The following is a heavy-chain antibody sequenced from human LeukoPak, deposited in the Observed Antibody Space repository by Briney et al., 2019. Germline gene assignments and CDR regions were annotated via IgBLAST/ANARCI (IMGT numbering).Heavy chain of an antibody. Sequence: GSLRLSCRASGFIFSDYWMHWVRQVPGKGLVWVSRIHNDSSGTAYADAVKGRYTISRDNAKNTLYLEMNSLRAEDTAVYYCARDVYGDPGAFDIWGQGTMVTVSS. CDR2: IHNDSSGT. D-gene: IGHD4-17*01. CDR1: GFIFSDYW. J-gene: IGHJ3*02. CDR3: ARDVYGDPGAFDI. V-gene: IGHV3-74*01.